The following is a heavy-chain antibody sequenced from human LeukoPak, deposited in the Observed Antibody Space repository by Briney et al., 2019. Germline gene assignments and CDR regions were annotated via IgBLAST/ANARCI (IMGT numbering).Heavy chain of an antibody. Sequence: ASVKVSCKASGYTFTSYGITWVRQAPGQGLEWMGWISGYNGNTNYAQQLQGRVTMTTDTSTSTAFTELRGLGCDGPAVYLRARDTHSTSDAFDIWREGTMVTVSS. J-gene: IGHJ3*02. CDR2: ISGYNGNT. D-gene: IGHD2-2*01. CDR1: GYTFTSYG. CDR3: ARDTHSTSDAFDI. V-gene: IGHV1-18*01.